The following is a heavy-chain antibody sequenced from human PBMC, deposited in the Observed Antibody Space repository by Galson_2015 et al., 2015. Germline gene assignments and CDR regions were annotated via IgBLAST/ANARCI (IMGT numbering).Heavy chain of an antibody. CDR3: ASSITMPRTFDY. D-gene: IGHD3-10*01. V-gene: IGHV3-53*01. J-gene: IGHJ4*02. CDR2: IYSGGST. CDR1: GFTVSSNY. Sequence: SLRLSCAASGFTVSSNYMGWVRQAPGKGLEWVSVIYSGGSTYYADSVKGRFTISRDNSKNTLYLQMNSLRAEDTAVYYCASSITMPRTFDYWGQGTLVTVSS.